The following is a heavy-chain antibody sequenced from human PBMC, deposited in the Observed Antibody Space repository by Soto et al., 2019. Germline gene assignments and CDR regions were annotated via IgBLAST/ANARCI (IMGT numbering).Heavy chain of an antibody. CDR2: INHSGST. CDR1: GGSFSGYY. V-gene: IGHV4-34*01. Sequence: QVQLQQWGAGLLKPSETLSLTCAVYGGSFSGYYWNWIRQPPGKGLEWIGEINHSGSTNYNPSLNVRVTTTGLTSNNQFSPGLSSVTAADTAVYYCARGYGRNFHYCGQGTLVTVAS. CDR3: ARGYGRNFHY. J-gene: IGHJ4*02. D-gene: IGHD3-10*01.